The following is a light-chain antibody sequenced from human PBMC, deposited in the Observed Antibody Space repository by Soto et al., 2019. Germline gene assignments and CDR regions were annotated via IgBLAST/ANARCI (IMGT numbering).Light chain of an antibody. Sequence: ALCCXXXLSVSRSYLAWYHLKPGHAPGLLVYGASSRRSGITDRFSGGGSGTDFTITISRLEAEEFAVYYCQMYGIAAGYTFGQGTRLEIK. CDR2: GAS. CDR1: LSVSRSY. V-gene: IGKV3-20*01. J-gene: IGKJ5*01. CDR3: QMYGIAAGYT.